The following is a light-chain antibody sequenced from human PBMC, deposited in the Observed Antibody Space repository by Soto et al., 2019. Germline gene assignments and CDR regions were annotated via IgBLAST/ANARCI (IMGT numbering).Light chain of an antibody. Sequence: EILMTQSPATLSVSPGGRSTLSCRASQSISDTLAWYQQKPGQAPRLLIYRASARATGVPDRFSGSGSGTEFTLTISSLQSEDFAVYYCQQYNNWPKTFGQGTKVDI. CDR3: QQYNNWPKT. J-gene: IGKJ1*01. V-gene: IGKV3-15*01. CDR2: RAS. CDR1: QSISDT.